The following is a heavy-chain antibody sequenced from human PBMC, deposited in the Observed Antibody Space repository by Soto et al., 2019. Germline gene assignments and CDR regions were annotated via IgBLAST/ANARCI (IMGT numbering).Heavy chain of an antibody. V-gene: IGHV1-18*01. D-gene: IGHD3-10*01. Sequence: QVQLVQSGAEVKKPGASVKVSCKASGYTFSSFGINWVRQAPGQGLEWMGWISAYNGNTKYAQKLQGRVTTTTDTSTSTADRELRSVRSDDTAVYYCARVVGMGFGGVRYGMDVWGQWTTVTVSS. CDR1: GYTFSSFG. CDR2: ISAYNGNT. CDR3: ARVVGMGFGGVRYGMDV. J-gene: IGHJ6*02.